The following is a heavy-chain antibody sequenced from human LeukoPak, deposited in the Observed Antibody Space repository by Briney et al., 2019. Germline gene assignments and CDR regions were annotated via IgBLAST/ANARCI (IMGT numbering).Heavy chain of an antibody. D-gene: IGHD2-21*02. Sequence: GRSLRLSCAASGFTFDDYAMHWVRQAPGKGLEWVSGISWNSGSIGYADSVKGRFTISRDNAKNSLYLQMNSLRAEDTAVYYCARNRRRIVVVTASAFDIWGQGTMVTVSS. CDR3: ARNRRRIVVVTASAFDI. CDR1: GFTFDDYA. V-gene: IGHV3-9*01. J-gene: IGHJ3*02. CDR2: ISWNSGSI.